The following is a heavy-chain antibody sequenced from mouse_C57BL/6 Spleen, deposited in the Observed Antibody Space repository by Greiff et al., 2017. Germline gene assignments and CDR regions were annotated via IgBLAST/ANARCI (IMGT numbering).Heavy chain of an antibody. Sequence: VQLQQPGAELVRPGSSVKLSCKASGYTFTSYWMHWVKQRPIQGLEWIGNIDPSDSETHYNQKFKDKATLTVDKSSSTAYMQLSSLTSEDSAVYYCAPTFSYWYFDVWGTGTTVTVSS. CDR1: GYTFTSYW. D-gene: IGHD4-1*02. V-gene: IGHV1-52*01. CDR2: IDPSDSET. CDR3: APTFSYWYFDV. J-gene: IGHJ1*03.